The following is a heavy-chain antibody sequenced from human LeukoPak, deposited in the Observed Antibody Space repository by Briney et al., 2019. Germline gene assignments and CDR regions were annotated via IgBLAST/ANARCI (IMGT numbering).Heavy chain of an antibody. V-gene: IGHV1-46*01. D-gene: IGHD2-2*01. Sequence: ASVQVSCKTSGYTFTSYQMHWVRQAPGQGLERVAIIKSTGDTTVYAQNFHGRVTVTRDSSTSTVYMDLSSLSSEDTAVYYCVRDDAHTYYFDFWGPGTRVIVTA. CDR3: VRDDAHTYYFDF. CDR2: IKSTGDTT. CDR1: GYTFTSYQ. J-gene: IGHJ4*02.